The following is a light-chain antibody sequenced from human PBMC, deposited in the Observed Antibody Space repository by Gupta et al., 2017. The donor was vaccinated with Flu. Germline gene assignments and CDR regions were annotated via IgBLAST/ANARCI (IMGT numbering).Light chain of an antibody. CDR1: ETINTY. V-gene: IGKV3-20*01. CDR3: QQDGSSPET. CDR2: SAS. Sequence: EIVLTQSPGTLSLSPGDRASLSCRATETINTYVAWYQQRPGRAPRLLIHSASSRDTGVPDRFSGSGSGTDFTLSISSLEPEDFAVYFCQQDGSSPETFGQGTQVELK. J-gene: IGKJ1*01.